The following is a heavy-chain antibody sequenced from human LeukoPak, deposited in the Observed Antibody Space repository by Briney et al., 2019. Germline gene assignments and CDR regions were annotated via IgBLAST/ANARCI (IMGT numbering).Heavy chain of an antibody. CDR3: ARARRSGGITLIRGVKDRGWFDS. D-gene: IGHD3-10*01. CDR2: IRPDGDNK. Sequence: GGSLRLSCAASGFTFSSYGMHWVRQAPGKGLEWVAFIRPDGDNKYYADSVKGRFTISRDNSKNTLYLQMHSLRAEDTAVHYCARARRSGGITLIRGVKDRGWFDSWGRGTLVTVSS. V-gene: IGHV3-30*02. J-gene: IGHJ5*01. CDR1: GFTFSSYG.